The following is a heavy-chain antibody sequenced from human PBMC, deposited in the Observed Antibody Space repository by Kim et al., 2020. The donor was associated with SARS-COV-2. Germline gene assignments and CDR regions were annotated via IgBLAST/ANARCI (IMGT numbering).Heavy chain of an antibody. D-gene: IGHD3-3*01. CDR2: IWYDGSNK. CDR3: AKEKGTVKIFGVALHYY. CDR1: GFTFSSYG. V-gene: IGHV3-33*06. J-gene: IGHJ6*01. Sequence: GGSLRLTCAASGFTFSSYGMHWVRQAPGKGLEWVAVIWYDGSNKYYADSVKGRFTISRDNSKNTLYLQMNSLRAEDTAVYYCAKEKGTVKIFGVALHYY.